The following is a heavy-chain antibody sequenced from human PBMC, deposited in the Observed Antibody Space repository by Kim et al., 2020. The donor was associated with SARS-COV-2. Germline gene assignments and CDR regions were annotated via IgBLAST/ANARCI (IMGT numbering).Heavy chain of an antibody. J-gene: IGHJ4*02. CDR3: ARASMIDPFDY. CDR2: ISYDGSNK. D-gene: IGHD3-22*01. CDR1: GFTFSSYA. Sequence: GGSLRLACAVSGFTFSSYAMHWVRQAPGKGLEWVAVISYDGSNKYYADSVKGRFTISRDNSKNTLYLQMNSLRAEDTAVYYCARASMIDPFDYWGQGTLVTVSS. V-gene: IGHV3-30-3*01.